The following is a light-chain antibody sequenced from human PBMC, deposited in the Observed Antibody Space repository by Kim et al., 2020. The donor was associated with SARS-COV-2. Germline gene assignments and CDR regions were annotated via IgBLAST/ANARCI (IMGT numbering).Light chain of an antibody. CDR2: AAS. Sequence: SPFPLSLSPGERDTLSCRASQSVSGSNLAWYQQKRGQAPRLLMYAASSRANGLPDRFSGSGSGTDFTLTIGRLEPEDFAVYYCQQYAHSLWTFGQGTKVDFK. V-gene: IGKV3-20*01. J-gene: IGKJ1*01. CDR3: QQYAHSLWT. CDR1: QSVSGSN.